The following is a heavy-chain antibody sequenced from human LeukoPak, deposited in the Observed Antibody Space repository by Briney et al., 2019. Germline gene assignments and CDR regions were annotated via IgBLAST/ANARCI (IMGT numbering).Heavy chain of an antibody. Sequence: GGSLRLSCAASGFTFSSYGMHWVRQAPGKGLEWVAVIWYDGSNKYYADSVKGRFTISRDNSKNTLYLQMNSLRAEDTAVYYCARDVGYSGYDRDFHYWGQGTLVTVSS. D-gene: IGHD5-12*01. CDR3: ARDVGYSGYDRDFHY. CDR1: GFTFSSYG. CDR2: IWYDGSNK. V-gene: IGHV3-33*01. J-gene: IGHJ4*02.